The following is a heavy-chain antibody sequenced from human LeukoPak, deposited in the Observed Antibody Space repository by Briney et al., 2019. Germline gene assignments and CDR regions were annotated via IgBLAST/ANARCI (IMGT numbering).Heavy chain of an antibody. CDR3: AKVRGSGSYGSMDV. CDR2: ISGSGGST. V-gene: IGHV3-23*01. D-gene: IGHD3-10*01. J-gene: IGHJ6*02. Sequence: GGSLRLSCAASGFTFSSYAMSWVRQAPGKGLEWVSAISGSGGSTYYADSVKGRFTISRDNSKNTLYLQMNSLRAEDTAVYYCAKVRGSGSYGSMDVWGQGTTVTVSS. CDR1: GFTFSSYA.